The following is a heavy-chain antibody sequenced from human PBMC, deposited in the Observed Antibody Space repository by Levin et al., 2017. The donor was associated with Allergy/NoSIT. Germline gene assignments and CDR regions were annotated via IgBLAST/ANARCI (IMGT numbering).Heavy chain of an antibody. D-gene: IGHD1-14*01. CDR3: AKEGPGRDFDY. CDR2: ISYDGSDT. Sequence: RTGGSLRLSCAASGFTFSSYAMHWVRQAPGMGLQWVAFISYDGSDTSYAESVKGRFTISRDDSKNTVYLQMYSLRPEDTATYYCAKEGPGRDFDYWGQGTLVAVSS. V-gene: IGHV3-30*18. J-gene: IGHJ4*02. CDR1: GFTFSSYA.